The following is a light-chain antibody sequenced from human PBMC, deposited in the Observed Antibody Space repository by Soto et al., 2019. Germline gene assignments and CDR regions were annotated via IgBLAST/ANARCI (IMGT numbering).Light chain of an antibody. CDR3: QQYHDWPLT. V-gene: IGKV3D-15*01. J-gene: IGKJ4*01. CDR2: DVS. Sequence: EIVMTQSPATLSVSPGERATLSCRASQSVSSNFAWYQQRPAQAPRLLIYDVSTRATGVPTRFSGSGSGTEFTLTISSLQSDAVAVYYCQQYHDWPLTFGGGTRVEIK. CDR1: QSVSSN.